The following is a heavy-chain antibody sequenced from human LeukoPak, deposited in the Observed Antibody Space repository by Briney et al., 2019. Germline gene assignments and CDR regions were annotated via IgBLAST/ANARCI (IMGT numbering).Heavy chain of an antibody. D-gene: IGHD3-22*01. CDR1: GGSISSSSYY. J-gene: IGHJ4*02. CDR3: ARLTLGSSGLYFDY. CDR2: IYYSGST. V-gene: IGHV4-39*01. Sequence: SETLSLTCTVSGGSISSSSYYWGWIRQPPGKGLEWIGSIYYSGSTYYNPSLKSRVTISVDTSKNQFSLKLSSVTAADTAVYYCARLTLGSSGLYFDYWGQGTLVTVSS.